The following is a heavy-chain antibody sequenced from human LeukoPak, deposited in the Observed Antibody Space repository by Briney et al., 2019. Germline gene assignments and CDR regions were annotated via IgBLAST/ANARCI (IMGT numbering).Heavy chain of an antibody. D-gene: IGHD3-16*01. CDR3: ARDLHPRLTGYFDY. Sequence: GGSLRLSCVASGFTVSSYYVSWVRQAPGKGLEWVSVIYSGGSTYYADSVEGRFTVSRDNPKNTLYLEMKSLRADDTAVYYCARDLHPRLTGYFDYGGQGTVVTVSS. CDR2: IYSGGST. CDR1: GFTVSSYY. V-gene: IGHV3-53*01. J-gene: IGHJ4*02.